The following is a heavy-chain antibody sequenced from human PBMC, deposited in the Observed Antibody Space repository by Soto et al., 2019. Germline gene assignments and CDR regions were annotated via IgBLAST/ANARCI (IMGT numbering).Heavy chain of an antibody. J-gene: IGHJ6*02. CDR2: IYYSGST. CDR3: ATLSLSSIAARPGGYYYGMDV. CDR1: GGSISSSSYY. D-gene: IGHD6-6*01. Sequence: SETLSLTCTVSGGSISSSSYYWGWIRQPPXKGLEWIGSIYYSGSTYYNPSLKSRVTISVDTSKNQFSLKLSSVTAADTAVYYCATLSLSSIAARPGGYYYGMDVWGQGTTVTVSS. V-gene: IGHV4-39*01.